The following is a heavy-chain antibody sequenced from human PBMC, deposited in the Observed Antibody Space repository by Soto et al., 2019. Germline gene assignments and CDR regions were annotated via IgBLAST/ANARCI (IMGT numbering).Heavy chain of an antibody. J-gene: IGHJ5*02. CDR1: GDSISNYY. V-gene: IGHV4-59*08. Sequence: SETLSLTCTVSGDSISNYYWSWIRQSPGKGLEWIGYSHSTKNSDYNPSVWSRVTISVDTSKNQFTLTLRSVTAADTAVYFCARHSAYCTGGRCGIDWFAPWGQGTLVTVSS. CDR3: ARHSAYCTGGRCGIDWFAP. D-gene: IGHD2-15*01. CDR2: SHSTKNS.